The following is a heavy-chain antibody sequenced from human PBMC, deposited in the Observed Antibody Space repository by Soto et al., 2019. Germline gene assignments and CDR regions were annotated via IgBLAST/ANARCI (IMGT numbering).Heavy chain of an antibody. CDR1: GFTVSSNY. CDR3: ARDYLALAVSRDYYMDV. CDR2: IYSGGST. Sequence: GGSLRLSCAASGFTVSSNYMSWVRQAPGKGLEWVSVIYSGGSTYYADSVKGRFTISRDNSKNTLYLQMNSLRAEDTAVYYCARDYLALAVSRDYYMDVWGKGTTVTVSS. V-gene: IGHV3-66*01. D-gene: IGHD3-16*02. J-gene: IGHJ6*03.